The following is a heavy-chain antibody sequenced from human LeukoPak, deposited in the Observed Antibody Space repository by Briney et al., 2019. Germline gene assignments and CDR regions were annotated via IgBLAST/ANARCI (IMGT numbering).Heavy chain of an antibody. J-gene: IGHJ3*02. CDR3: ARRRTTGTTRDAFDI. Sequence: GSLRLSCAASGFTFSSYSMHWVRQAPGKGLEWVAAMPYDGSNKYYADSVKGRFTISRDNSKNTLFLQVNSLRAEDTAVYYCARRRTTGTTRDAFDIWGQGTMVTVSS. CDR1: GFTFSSYS. D-gene: IGHD1-1*01. CDR2: MPYDGSNK. V-gene: IGHV3-30-3*01.